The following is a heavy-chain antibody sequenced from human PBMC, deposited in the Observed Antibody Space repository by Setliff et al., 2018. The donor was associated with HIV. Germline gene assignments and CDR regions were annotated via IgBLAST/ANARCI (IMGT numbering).Heavy chain of an antibody. CDR3: ARGEGSGWDTVEENYYNLDV. CDR1: GGTFSASG. Sequence: ASVKVSCKSSGGTFSASGFSWVRQAPGQGLEWMGGIIPAFGTADYAQKFQGRVTITADASTSTAYMELISLRSEDTAVYYCARGEGSGWDTVEENYYNLDVWGPGTTVTVSS. D-gene: IGHD6-19*01. CDR2: IIPAFGTA. V-gene: IGHV1-69*13. J-gene: IGHJ6*02.